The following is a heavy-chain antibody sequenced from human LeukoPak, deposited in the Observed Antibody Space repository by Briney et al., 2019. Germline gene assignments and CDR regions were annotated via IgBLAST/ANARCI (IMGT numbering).Heavy chain of an antibody. Sequence: ASVKVSCKASGYTFTSYGISRVRQAPGQGLEWMGWISAYKGNTNYAQKLQGRVTMTTDTSTSTAYMELRSLRSDDTAVYYCARDLGRDCSSTSCPYDAFDIWGQGTMVTVSS. J-gene: IGHJ3*02. CDR1: GYTFTSYG. CDR3: ARDLGRDCSSTSCPYDAFDI. V-gene: IGHV1-18*04. CDR2: ISAYKGNT. D-gene: IGHD2-2*01.